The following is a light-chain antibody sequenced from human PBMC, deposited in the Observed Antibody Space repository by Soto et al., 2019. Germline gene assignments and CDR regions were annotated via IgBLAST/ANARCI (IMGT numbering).Light chain of an antibody. V-gene: IGLV2-18*02. CDR1: RSDVGSYNR. CDR3: SSYTSSSTVV. J-gene: IGLJ2*01. Sequence: QSALTQPPSVSGSPGQSVTLSCTGTRSDVGSYNRVSWYQQPPGTAPKLMIYEVSNRPSGVPDRFSGSKSGNTASLTISGLQAEDEADYYCSSYTSSSTVVFGGGTQLTVL. CDR2: EVS.